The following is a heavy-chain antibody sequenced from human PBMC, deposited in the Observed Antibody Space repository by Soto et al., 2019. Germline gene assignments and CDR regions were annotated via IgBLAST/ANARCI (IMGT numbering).Heavy chain of an antibody. Sequence: EVQLVESGGGLVQPGGSLRLSCEASRGAFGDYWMHWVRQAPGKGLVWVSRINRDANDIIYANSVKGRFTASRDNATNMVFLQMTSLRVEDTAVYYCARDVPPNWFDSWGQGTLVTVSS. CDR2: INRDANDI. D-gene: IGHD3-10*02. CDR3: ARDVPPNWFDS. V-gene: IGHV3-74*01. J-gene: IGHJ5*01. CDR1: RGAFGDYW.